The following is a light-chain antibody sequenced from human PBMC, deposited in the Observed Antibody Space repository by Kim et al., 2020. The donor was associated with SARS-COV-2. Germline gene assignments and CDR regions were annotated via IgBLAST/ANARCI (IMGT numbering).Light chain of an antibody. J-gene: IGLJ2*01. Sequence: PGQTTRITCSGDALPKQYAYWYQQKPGQAPVLVIYKDSERPSGIPERFSGSSSGTTVTLTISGVQAEDEADYYCQSADSSGTVVVFGGGTQLTVL. V-gene: IGLV3-25*03. CDR1: ALPKQY. CDR2: KDS. CDR3: QSADSSGTVVV.